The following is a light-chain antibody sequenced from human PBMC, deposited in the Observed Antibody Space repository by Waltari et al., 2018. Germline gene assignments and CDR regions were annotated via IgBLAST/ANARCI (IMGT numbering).Light chain of an antibody. J-gene: IGLJ3*02. Sequence: QSVLPQPPSASGTPGQRLTISCSGSPPNTGTYTVNWYQQLPGTAPKLLIYNNNQRPSGVPDRFSGSKSGTSASLAISGLQSEDEADYYCAAWEVSRNGWVFGGGTKVTVL. V-gene: IGLV1-44*01. CDR1: PPNTGTYT. CDR3: AAWEVSRNGWV. CDR2: NNN.